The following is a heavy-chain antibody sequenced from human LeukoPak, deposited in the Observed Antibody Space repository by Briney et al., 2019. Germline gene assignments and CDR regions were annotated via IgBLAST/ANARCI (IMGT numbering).Heavy chain of an antibody. CDR2: IRGSGGST. D-gene: IGHD6-13*01. CDR1: GFTFSSYA. Sequence: GGSLRLSCAASGFTFSSYAMSWVRQAPGKGLEWVSAIRGSGGSTYYADSVKGRFTISRDNSKNTLYLQMNSLRAEDTAVYYCAKGGWIAAAGGYFDYWGQGTLVTVSS. J-gene: IGHJ4*02. V-gene: IGHV3-23*01. CDR3: AKGGWIAAAGGYFDY.